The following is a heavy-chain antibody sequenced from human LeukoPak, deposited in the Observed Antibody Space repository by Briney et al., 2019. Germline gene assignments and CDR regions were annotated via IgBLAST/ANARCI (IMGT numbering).Heavy chain of an antibody. D-gene: IGHD3-22*01. CDR1: GFTFSRYW. Sequence: GSLRLSCAASGFTFSRYWMSWVRQAPGKGLEWVANIKQDGSEKYYVDSVKGRSTISRDNAKNSLYLQMNSLGAEDTAVYYCASNYDSSGFSHFDYWGQGTLVTVSS. CDR3: ASNYDSSGFSHFDY. CDR2: IKQDGSEK. J-gene: IGHJ4*02. V-gene: IGHV3-7*03.